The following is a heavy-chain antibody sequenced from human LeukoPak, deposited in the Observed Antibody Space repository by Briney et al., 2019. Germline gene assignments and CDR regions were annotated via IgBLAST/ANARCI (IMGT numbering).Heavy chain of an antibody. J-gene: IGHJ4*02. V-gene: IGHV1-8*03. CDR1: GYTFTSYG. Sequence: HWASVKVSCKASGYTFTSYGISWVRQATGQGLEWMGWMNPNSGNTGYAQKFQGRVTITRNTSISTAYMELSSLRSEDTAVYYCAIIAAAGTVLEYFDYWGQGTLVTVSS. D-gene: IGHD6-13*01. CDR2: MNPNSGNT. CDR3: AIIAAAGTVLEYFDY.